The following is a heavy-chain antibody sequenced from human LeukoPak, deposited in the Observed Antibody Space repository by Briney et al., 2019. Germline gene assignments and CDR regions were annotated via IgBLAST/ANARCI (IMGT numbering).Heavy chain of an antibody. CDR1: GFTFSSYW. J-gene: IGHJ4*02. CDR2: ISGSGGST. D-gene: IGHD3-9*01. Sequence: HPGGSLRLSCAASGFTFSSYWMSWVRQAPGKGLEWVSAISGSGGSTYYADSVKGRFTISRDNSKNTLYLQMNSLRAEDTAVYYCAKDNNVLRYFDWLGYWGQGTLVTVSS. V-gene: IGHV3-23*01. CDR3: AKDNNVLRYFDWLGY.